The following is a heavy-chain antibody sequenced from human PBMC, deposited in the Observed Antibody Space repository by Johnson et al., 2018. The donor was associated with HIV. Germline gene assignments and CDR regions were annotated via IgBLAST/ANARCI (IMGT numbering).Heavy chain of an antibody. V-gene: IGHV3-7*01. CDR2: IKQDGSEK. CDR1: GFTVSDNY. J-gene: IGHJ3*02. D-gene: IGHD3-22*01. Sequence: VQLVESGGGLVRPGGSLRLSCAASGFTVSDNYLTWVRQAPGKGLEWVANIKQDGSEKYYADSMKGRFTISRDNYQNTLYLQMNSLRAEDTAVYYCARSRAACYYDSSGYYSAVGIWGQRTMVTVSS. CDR3: ARSRAACYYDSSGYYSAVGI.